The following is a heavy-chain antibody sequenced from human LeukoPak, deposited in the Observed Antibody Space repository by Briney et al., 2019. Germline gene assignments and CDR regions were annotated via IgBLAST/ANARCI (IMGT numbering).Heavy chain of an antibody. V-gene: IGHV3-21*04. CDR2: ISSSSSYI. J-gene: IGHJ6*03. D-gene: IGHD3-16*01. CDR1: GFTFSSYS. Sequence: PGGSLRLSCAASGFTFSSYSMNWVRQAPGKGLEWVSSISSSSSYIYYAGSVKGRFTISRDNAKNSLYLQMNSLRAEDTALYYCARGLIRGGYYYMDVWGKGTTVTVSS. CDR3: ARGLIRGGYYYMDV.